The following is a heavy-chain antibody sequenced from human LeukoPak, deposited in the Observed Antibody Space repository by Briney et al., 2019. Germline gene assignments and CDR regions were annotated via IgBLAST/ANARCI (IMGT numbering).Heavy chain of an antibody. CDR3: ARVGDFWSGSLDAFDI. V-gene: IGHV4-59*11. D-gene: IGHD3-3*01. J-gene: IGHJ3*02. CDR1: GGAISSHY. Sequence: SETLSLTCTVSGGAISSHYWSWIRQPPGKGLEWIGYIYYSGSTNYNPSLKSRVTISVDTSKNQFSLKLSSVTAADTAVYYCARVGDFWSGSLDAFDIWGQGTMVTVSS. CDR2: IYYSGST.